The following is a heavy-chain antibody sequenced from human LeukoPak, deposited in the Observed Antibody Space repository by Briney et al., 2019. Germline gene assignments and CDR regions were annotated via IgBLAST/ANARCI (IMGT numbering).Heavy chain of an antibody. CDR1: GFSFSRGY. D-gene: IGHD3-22*01. CDR3: ARRMSYYDSSATDY. Sequence: GGSLRLSCSASGFSFSRGYMSWVRQAPGKGLEWVTFTRYDGNNKYYADSVKGRFTISRDNSKNTLYLQMSSLRPEDTAVYYCARRMSYYDSSATDYWGQGTLVTVS. CDR2: TRYDGNNK. J-gene: IGHJ4*02. V-gene: IGHV3-30*02.